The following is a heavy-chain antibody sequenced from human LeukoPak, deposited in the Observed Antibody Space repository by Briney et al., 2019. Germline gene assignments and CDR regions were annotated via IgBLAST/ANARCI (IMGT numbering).Heavy chain of an antibody. V-gene: IGHV1-18*01. J-gene: IGHJ6*02. CDR3: GRDRGYDLPMDV. Sequence: GASVKVSCKASGYTFTSYGISWGRQAPGQGLEWMGWISAYNGNTNYAQKPQGRVTMTTDTSTSTAYMELRSLRSDDEAVYYCGRDRGYDLPMDVWGQGTTVTVSS. CDR2: ISAYNGNT. CDR1: GYTFTSYG. D-gene: IGHD5-12*01.